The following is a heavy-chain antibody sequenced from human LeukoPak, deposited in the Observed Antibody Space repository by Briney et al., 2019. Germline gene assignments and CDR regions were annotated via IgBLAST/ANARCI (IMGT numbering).Heavy chain of an antibody. Sequence: GGSLRLSCAASGFTFSSYSMNWVRQAPGKGLEWVSSISSSSSCIYYADSVKGRFTISRDNAKNSLYLQMNSLRAEDTAKYYCAKYSQLLSGYYFDFWGQGTLVTVSS. CDR2: ISSSSSCI. CDR3: AKYSQLLSGYYFDF. V-gene: IGHV3-21*04. CDR1: GFTFSSYS. J-gene: IGHJ4*02. D-gene: IGHD2-2*01.